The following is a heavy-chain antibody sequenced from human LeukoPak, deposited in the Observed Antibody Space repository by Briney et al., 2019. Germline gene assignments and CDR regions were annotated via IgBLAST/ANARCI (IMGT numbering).Heavy chain of an antibody. CDR3: ARGGKFDMSYHSDT. CDR2: ISFSSVRI. V-gene: IGHV3-21*06. Sequence: PGGSLRLSCAASGFTFSSYEMNWVRQAPGKGLEWVSAISFSSVRIYYADSVKGRFTISRDNDRNSLSLELNGLRVEDTAVYYCARGGKFDMSYHSDTWGQGTLVIVSS. D-gene: IGHD2-21*01. J-gene: IGHJ5*02. CDR1: GFTFSSYE.